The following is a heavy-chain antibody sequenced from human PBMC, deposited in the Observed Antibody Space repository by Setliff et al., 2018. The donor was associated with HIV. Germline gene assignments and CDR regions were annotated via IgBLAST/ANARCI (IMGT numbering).Heavy chain of an antibody. CDR1: GGSISSGDYS. J-gene: IGHJ6*03. V-gene: IGHV4-61*09. CDR2: IDTTGST. D-gene: IGHD4-17*01. CDR3: ASVGLHGDPPTGYYFYMDV. Sequence: SETLSLTCTVSGGSISSGDYSWSWIRQPAGKGLEWLGHIDTTGSTTYTPTLKSRVTISVDTSKKQFSLRLSSVTAADTAVYFCASVGLHGDPPTGYYFYMDVWGKGTTVTVSS.